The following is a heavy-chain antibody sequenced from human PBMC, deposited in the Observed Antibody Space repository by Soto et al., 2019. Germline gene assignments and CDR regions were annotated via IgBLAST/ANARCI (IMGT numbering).Heavy chain of an antibody. CDR3: AKDISSGWYYFDY. CDR2: ISWDGGST. Sequence: EVQLAESGGVVVQPGGSLRLSCAASGFTFDDYTMHWVRQAPGKGLEWVSLISWDGGSTYYADSVKGRFTISRDNSKNSLYLQMNSLRTEDTALYYCAKDISSGWYYFDYWGQGTLVTVSS. V-gene: IGHV3-43*01. D-gene: IGHD6-19*01. J-gene: IGHJ4*02. CDR1: GFTFDDYT.